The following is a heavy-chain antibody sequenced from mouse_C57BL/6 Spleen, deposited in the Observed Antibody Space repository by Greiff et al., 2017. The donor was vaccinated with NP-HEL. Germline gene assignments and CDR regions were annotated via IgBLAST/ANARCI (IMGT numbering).Heavy chain of an antibody. V-gene: IGHV5-17*01. CDR2: ISSGSSTI. J-gene: IGHJ1*03. CDR3: ARPGDYYGSSYVPDWYFDV. D-gene: IGHD1-1*01. CDR1: GFTFSDYG. Sequence: EVKLMESGGGLVKPGGSLKLSCAASGFTFSDYGMHWVRQAPEKGLEWVAYISSGSSTIYYADTVKGRFTISRDNAKNTLFLQMTSLRSEDTAMYYCARPGDYYGSSYVPDWYFDVWGTGTTVTVSS.